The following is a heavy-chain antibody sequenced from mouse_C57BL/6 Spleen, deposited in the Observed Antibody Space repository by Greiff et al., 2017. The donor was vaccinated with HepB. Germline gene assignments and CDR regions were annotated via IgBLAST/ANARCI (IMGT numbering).Heavy chain of an antibody. V-gene: IGHV6-3*01. J-gene: IGHJ2*01. Sequence: EVQLVESGGGLVQPGGSMKLSCVASGFTFSNYWMNWVRQSPEKGLEWVAQIRLKSDNYATHYAESVKGRFTISRDDSKSSVYLQMNNLRAEDTGIYYCTVGYDGGCGYWGQGTTLTVSS. D-gene: IGHD2-2*01. CDR1: GFTFSNYW. CDR2: IRLKSDNYAT. CDR3: TVGYDGGCGY.